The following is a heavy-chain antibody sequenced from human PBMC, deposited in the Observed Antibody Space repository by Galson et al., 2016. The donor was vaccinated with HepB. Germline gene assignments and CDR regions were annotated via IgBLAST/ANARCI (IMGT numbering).Heavy chain of an antibody. Sequence: RQAPGQGLEWMGMNNPSGISTESAQRFQGRLTMTRDTSTSTVYMELSSLRSEDSAIYFCASAYGSGTSDYYGMDIWGQGTTVTVS. CDR2: NNPSGIST. V-gene: IGHV1-46*01. D-gene: IGHD3-10*01. CDR3: ASAYGSGTSDYYGMDI. J-gene: IGHJ6*02.